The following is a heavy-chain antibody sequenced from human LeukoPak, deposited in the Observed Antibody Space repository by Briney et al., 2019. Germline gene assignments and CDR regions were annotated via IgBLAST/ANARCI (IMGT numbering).Heavy chain of an antibody. V-gene: IGHV4-59*08. CDR2: IYYSGST. D-gene: IGHD6-13*01. CDR1: GGSFSSYY. Sequence: SETLSLTCTVSGGSFSSYYWSWVRQPPGKGLEWIGYIYYSGSTNYTPSLKSRVTISVDTSKNQFSLKRSSVTATDTAVYYCASRSSSSATFDLGGQGTRVSVSS. CDR3: ASRSSSSATFDL. J-gene: IGHJ5*02.